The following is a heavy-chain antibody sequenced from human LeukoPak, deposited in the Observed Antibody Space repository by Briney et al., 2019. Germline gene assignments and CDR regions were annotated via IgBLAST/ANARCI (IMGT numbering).Heavy chain of an antibody. CDR3: ARAPTYYYDSSGEGYFDY. J-gene: IGHJ4*02. D-gene: IGHD3-22*01. CDR2: IIPIFGTA. Sequence: GSSVKVSCKASGGTFSSYAISWVRQAPGQGLEWMGRIIPIFGTANSAQKFPGRVTITADKSTSTAYMELSSLRSEDTAVYYCARAPTYYYDSSGEGYFDYWGQGTLVTVSS. V-gene: IGHV1-69*06. CDR1: GGTFSSYA.